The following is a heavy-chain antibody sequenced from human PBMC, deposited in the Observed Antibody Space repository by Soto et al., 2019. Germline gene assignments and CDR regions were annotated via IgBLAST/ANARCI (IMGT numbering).Heavy chain of an antibody. CDR2: IGNSGSTI. Sequence: GGSLRLSCAASGFIFSSYSMNWVLQGPGKGLEWVSYIGNSGSTIYYADSVKGRFTISRDNAKNSLYLQMNSLRAEDTAVYYYVRDLRGYGSGVFWGRGTLVTVSS. V-gene: IGHV3-48*01. CDR3: VRDLRGYGSGVF. CDR1: GFIFSSYS. J-gene: IGHJ4*02. D-gene: IGHD3-10*01.